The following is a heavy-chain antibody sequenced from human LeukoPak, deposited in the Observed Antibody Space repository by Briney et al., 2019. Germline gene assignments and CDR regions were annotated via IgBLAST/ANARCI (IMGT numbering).Heavy chain of an antibody. CDR3: ARALPHRRLMDTTMEQHWFDP. CDR1: GGTFSSYA. J-gene: IGHJ5*02. V-gene: IGHV1-69*13. D-gene: IGHD5-18*01. Sequence: SVKVSCKASGGTFSSYAISWVRQAPGQGLEWMGGIIPIFGTANYAQKFQGRVTITADESTSTVYMELSSLRSEDTAMYYCARALPHRRLMDTTMEQHWFDPWGQGTLVTVSS. CDR2: IIPIFGTA.